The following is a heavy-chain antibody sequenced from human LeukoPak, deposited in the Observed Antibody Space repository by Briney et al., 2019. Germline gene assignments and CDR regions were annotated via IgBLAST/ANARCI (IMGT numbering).Heavy chain of an antibody. CDR3: ARDRPYYYDSSGSLFDY. CDR2: IYYSGST. CDR1: GGSFSGYY. D-gene: IGHD3-22*01. Sequence: SETLSLTCAVYGGSFSGYYWSWIRQHPGKGLEWIGYIYYSGSTYYNPSLKSRVTISVDTSKNQFSLKLSSVTAADTAVYYCARDRPYYYDSSGSLFDYWGQGTLVTVSS. J-gene: IGHJ4*02. V-gene: IGHV4-31*11.